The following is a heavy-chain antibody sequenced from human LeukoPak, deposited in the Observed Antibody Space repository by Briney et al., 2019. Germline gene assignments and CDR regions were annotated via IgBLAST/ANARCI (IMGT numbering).Heavy chain of an antibody. CDR2: ISGKGGST. J-gene: IGHJ4*02. D-gene: IGHD1-26*01. CDR3: AKKMSGNYYFDY. Sequence: GGSLRLSCAASGFTFSSYVMSWVRQAPGKGLEWVAGISGKGGSTYYADSVKGRFTISRDNSKNTLSLQMNSLRAEDTAVYYCAKKMSGNYYFDYWGQGTLVTVSS. V-gene: IGHV3-23*01. CDR1: GFTFSSYV.